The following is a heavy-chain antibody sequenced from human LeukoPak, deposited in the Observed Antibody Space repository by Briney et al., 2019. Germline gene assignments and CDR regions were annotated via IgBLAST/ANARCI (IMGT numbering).Heavy chain of an antibody. V-gene: IGHV3-33*01. Sequence: GGSLRLSCAASGFNFRSQGMHWVRQAPGKGLEWVAVAYDDASNQYYADFVKGRFTVSKDNSKNTLYIQMNSLRAEDTAVYYCATGGRYYYDQWGQGTLVTVSS. CDR1: GFNFRSQG. CDR3: ATGGRYYYDQ. CDR2: AYDDASNQ. D-gene: IGHD3-22*01. J-gene: IGHJ4*02.